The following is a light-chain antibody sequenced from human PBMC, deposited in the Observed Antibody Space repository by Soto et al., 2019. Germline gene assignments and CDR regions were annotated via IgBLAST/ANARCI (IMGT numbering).Light chain of an antibody. CDR2: GAS. CDR1: QSVTSSY. Sequence: EIVLTQSPGTLSLSPGERATLSRRASQSVTSSYLTWYQQKPGQAPRLLIYGASTRAAGIPDRFSGSGSGTDFTLTISRLEPEDFAVYYCQQYGNSPITFGQGTRLEIK. V-gene: IGKV3-20*01. CDR3: QQYGNSPIT. J-gene: IGKJ5*01.